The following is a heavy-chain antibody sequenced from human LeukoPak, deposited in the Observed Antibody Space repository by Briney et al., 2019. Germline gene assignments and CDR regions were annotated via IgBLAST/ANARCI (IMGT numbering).Heavy chain of an antibody. Sequence: PSETLSLTCAVYGGSFSGYYWSWIRQPPGKGLEWIGEINHSGSTNYNPSLKSRVTISVDTSENQFSLKLSSVTAADTAVYYCARRSPDKASPPFDPWGQGTLVTVSS. V-gene: IGHV4-34*01. CDR2: INHSGST. CDR3: ARRSPDKASPPFDP. D-gene: IGHD6-6*01. J-gene: IGHJ5*02. CDR1: GGSFSGYY.